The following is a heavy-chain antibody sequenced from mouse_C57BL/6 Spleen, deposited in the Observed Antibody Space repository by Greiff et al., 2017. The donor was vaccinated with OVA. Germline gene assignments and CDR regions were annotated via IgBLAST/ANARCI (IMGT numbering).Heavy chain of an antibody. CDR3: ARSLPAVAYYSDY. Sequence: VQLKQPGAELVRPGSSVKLSCKASGYTFTSYWMHWVKQRPIQGLEWIGNIDPSDSETHYNQKFKDKATLTVDKSSSTAYMQLSSLTSEDSAVYYCARSLPAVAYYSDYWGQGTTLTVSS. D-gene: IGHD1-1*01. J-gene: IGHJ2*01. CDR2: IDPSDSET. V-gene: IGHV1-52*01. CDR1: GYTFTSYW.